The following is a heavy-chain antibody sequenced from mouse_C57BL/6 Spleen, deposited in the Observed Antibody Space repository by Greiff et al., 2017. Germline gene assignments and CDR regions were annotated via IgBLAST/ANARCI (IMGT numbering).Heavy chain of an antibody. Sequence: QVQLQQPGAELVRPGTSVKLSCKASGYTFTSYWMHWVKQRPGQGLEWIGVIDPSDSYTNYNQKFKGKATLTVDTSSSTAYMQLSSLTSEDSAVYYCARPYSNYSAWFAYWGQGTLVTVSA. CDR1: GYTFTSYW. D-gene: IGHD2-5*01. CDR3: ARPYSNYSAWFAY. V-gene: IGHV1-59*01. CDR2: IDPSDSYT. J-gene: IGHJ3*01.